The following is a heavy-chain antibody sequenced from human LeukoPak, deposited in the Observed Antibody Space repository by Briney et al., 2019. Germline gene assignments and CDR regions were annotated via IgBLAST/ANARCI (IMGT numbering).Heavy chain of an antibody. V-gene: IGHV4-4*07. J-gene: IGHJ4*02. CDR2: LYVGGGT. D-gene: IGHD5-12*01. CDR1: NGSISTGF. CDR3: ARAVRVPTSLLSVGFYFDR. Sequence: SETLSLNCTVTNGSISTGFWTWIRQPVGGGLEWLGRLYVGGGTRYNPSLRGRLTMSAVTSTNQFSLKLTSVTAADTAVYYCARAVRVPTSLLSVGFYFDRWGQGILVTVSS.